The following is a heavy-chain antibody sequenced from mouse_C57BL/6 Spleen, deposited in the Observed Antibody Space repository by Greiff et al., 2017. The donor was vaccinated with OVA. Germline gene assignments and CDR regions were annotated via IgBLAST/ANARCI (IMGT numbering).Heavy chain of an antibody. D-gene: IGHD2-1*01. Sequence: EVKLVESGGGLVKPGGSLKLSCAASGFTFSSYTMSWVRQTPEKRLEWVATISGGGGNTYYPDSVKGRFTISIDNAKNTLYLQMSSMRSEDTALYYCARDVYYGNNYAMDYWGKGTSVTVSS. CDR3: ARDVYYGNNYAMDY. CDR1: GFTFSSYT. V-gene: IGHV5-9*01. CDR2: ISGGGGNT. J-gene: IGHJ4*01.